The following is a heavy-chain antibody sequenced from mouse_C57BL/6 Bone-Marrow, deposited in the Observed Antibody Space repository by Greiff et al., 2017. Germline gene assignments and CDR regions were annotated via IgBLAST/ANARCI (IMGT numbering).Heavy chain of an antibody. CDR2: ISSGGDYI. J-gene: IGHJ2*01. V-gene: IGHV5-9-1*02. CDR1: GFTFSSYA. Sequence: DVMLVESGEGLVKPGGSLKLSCAASGFTFSSYAMSWVRQTPEKRLEWVAYISSGGDYIYYADTVKGRFTISRDNARNTLYLQMSSLKSEDTAMYYCTRGNYGDFDYWGQGTTLTVSS. D-gene: IGHD1-1*01. CDR3: TRGNYGDFDY.